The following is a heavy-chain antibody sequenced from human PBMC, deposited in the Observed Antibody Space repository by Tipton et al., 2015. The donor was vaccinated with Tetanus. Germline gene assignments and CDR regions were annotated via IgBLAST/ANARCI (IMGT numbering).Heavy chain of an antibody. Sequence: TLSLTCAVSGGPFRGYYWSWIRQPPGMGLEWIGEIDQFGNTNYNPSLKSRVTISVDTSKNQFSLKLSSVTAADTAVYYCARLGSGYCYGYYFDYWGQGTLVTVSS. CDR1: GGPFRGYY. CDR2: IDQFGNT. J-gene: IGHJ4*02. V-gene: IGHV4-34*01. D-gene: IGHD5-18*01. CDR3: ARLGSGYCYGYYFDY.